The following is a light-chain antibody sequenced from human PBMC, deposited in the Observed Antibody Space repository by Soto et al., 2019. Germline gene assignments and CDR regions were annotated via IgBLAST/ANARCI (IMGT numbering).Light chain of an antibody. J-gene: IGKJ1*01. V-gene: IGKV1-6*01. CDR1: QGIRTD. CDR3: LQDYSYPRT. CDR2: GAS. Sequence: SQMTQSPSSLSAAVGDRFTITGRASQGIRTDLVWYQQKPGKAPKLLIYGASRLQSGVPSRFSGSGSGTDFTLTFTGLQPEDFVTYYCLQDYSYPRTCGQGTKVEIK.